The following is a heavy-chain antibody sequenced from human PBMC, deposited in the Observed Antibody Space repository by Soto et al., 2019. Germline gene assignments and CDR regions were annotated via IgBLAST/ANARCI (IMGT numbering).Heavy chain of an antibody. J-gene: IGHJ6*02. D-gene: IGHD2-2*01. CDR1: GDSLSNVY. CDR2: ISNTGNS. CDR3: ARDPHGGFSDGVYYGYALDV. V-gene: IGHV4-59*01. Sequence: SETLSLTCTVSGDSLSNVYWNWIRQPPGKGLEWIGCISNTGNSYSIPSLGSRVTISMDTSRAQFSLKLTSVTAADTATYYCARDPHGGFSDGVYYGYALDVWGQGTTVTVSS.